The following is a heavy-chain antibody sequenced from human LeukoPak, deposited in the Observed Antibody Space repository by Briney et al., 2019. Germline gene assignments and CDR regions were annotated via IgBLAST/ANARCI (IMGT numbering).Heavy chain of an antibody. CDR1: GFIFNTYA. D-gene: IGHD6-19*01. J-gene: IGHJ4*02. Sequence: GGSLRLSCSASGFIFNTYAMNWVRQAPGKGLEWVSYISSGSTTVYYANSVKGRFTISRDNSKNSLYLQMNSLRAEDTAVYYCAKNKGTSSSSQNDWGQGTLVTVSS. V-gene: IGHV3-48*04. CDR2: ISSGSTTV. CDR3: AKNKGTSSSSQND.